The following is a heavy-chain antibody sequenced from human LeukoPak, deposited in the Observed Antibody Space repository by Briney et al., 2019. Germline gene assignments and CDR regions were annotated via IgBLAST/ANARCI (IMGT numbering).Heavy chain of an antibody. Sequence: ASVKVSCKASGYTFTSYGISWVRQAPGQGLEWMGWISAYNGNTHYAQKLQGRVTMTTDTSTSTAYMELRSLRSDDTAVYYCARSMELPPTPGLGYWGQGTLVTVSS. J-gene: IGHJ4*02. CDR1: GYTFTSYG. D-gene: IGHD4/OR15-4a*01. CDR2: ISAYNGNT. CDR3: ARSMELPPTPGLGY. V-gene: IGHV1-18*01.